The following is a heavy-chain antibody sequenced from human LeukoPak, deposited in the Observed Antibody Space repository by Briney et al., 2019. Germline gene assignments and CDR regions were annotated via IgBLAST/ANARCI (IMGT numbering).Heavy chain of an antibody. CDR3: ATDLPRGPYYYGMDV. CDR2: FDPEDGET. V-gene: IGHV1-24*01. CDR1: GYTLTELS. J-gene: IGHJ6*02. Sequence: ASVTVSCKVSGYTLTELSMHWVRQAPGKGLEWMGGFDPEDGETIYAQKFQGRVTMTEDTSTDTAYMELSSLRSEDTAVYYCATDLPRGPYYYGMDVWGQGTTVTVSS. D-gene: IGHD6-25*01.